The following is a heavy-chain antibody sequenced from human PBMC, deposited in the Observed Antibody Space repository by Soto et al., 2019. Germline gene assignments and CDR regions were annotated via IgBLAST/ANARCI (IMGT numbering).Heavy chain of an antibody. CDR3: ARERDYGDYVRLGY. J-gene: IGHJ4*02. D-gene: IGHD4-17*01. CDR1: GYTFTNYG. CDR2: ISGYNGNT. V-gene: IGHV1-18*01. Sequence: VQLVESGAEVKKPGASVKVSCKASGYTFTNYGISWVRQAPGQGLEWMGWISGYNGNTNYAQKLQGRVTMTTDTSTSTAYMELRSLRSDDTAVYYCARERDYGDYVRLGYWGQGTLVTVSS.